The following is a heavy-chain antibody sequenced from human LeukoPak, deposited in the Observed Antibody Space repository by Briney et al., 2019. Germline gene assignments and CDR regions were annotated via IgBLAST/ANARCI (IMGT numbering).Heavy chain of an antibody. CDR2: INDDGSST. Sequence: GGSLRLSCAAPGFTFSSYWMHWVRQAPGKGLVWVSRINDDGSSTSYADSVKGRFTISRDNAKNTLYLQMNSLRAEDTAVYYCARVFCSGSSCSHFDYWGQGTLVAVSS. CDR1: GFTFSSYW. V-gene: IGHV3-74*01. J-gene: IGHJ4*02. CDR3: ARVFCSGSSCSHFDY. D-gene: IGHD2-15*01.